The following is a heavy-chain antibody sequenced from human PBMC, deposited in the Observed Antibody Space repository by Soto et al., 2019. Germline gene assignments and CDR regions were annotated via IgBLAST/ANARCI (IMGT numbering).Heavy chain of an antibody. Sequence: SETLSLTFTVSCGSISSYYWSWIRQPPGKGLEWIGYIYYSGSTNYNPSLKSRVTISVDTSKNQFSLKLSSVTAADTAVYYCARGVVVTATYAFDIWGQGTMVTVSS. D-gene: IGHD2-21*02. CDR3: ARGVVVTATYAFDI. J-gene: IGHJ3*02. CDR2: IYYSGST. V-gene: IGHV4-59*01. CDR1: CGSISSYY.